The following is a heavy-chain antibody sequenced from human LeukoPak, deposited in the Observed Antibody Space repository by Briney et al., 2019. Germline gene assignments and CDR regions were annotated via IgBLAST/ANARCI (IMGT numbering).Heavy chain of an antibody. J-gene: IGHJ5*02. CDR3: AIPQGTTGGTGKGFDP. D-gene: IGHD4-11*01. Sequence: GGSLRLSCAASGFPFSSFGIHWVRQAPGKGLEWVSVISGSGGSTYYADSVQGRFTISSDNSKNTLYLQMNSLRAEDTAVYYCAIPQGTTGGTGKGFDPWGQGTLVTVSS. CDR1: GFPFSSFG. V-gene: IGHV3-23*01. CDR2: ISGSGGST.